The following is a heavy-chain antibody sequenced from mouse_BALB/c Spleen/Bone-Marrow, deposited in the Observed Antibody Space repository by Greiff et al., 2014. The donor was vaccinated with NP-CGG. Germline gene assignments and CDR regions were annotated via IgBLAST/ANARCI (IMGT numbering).Heavy chain of an antibody. J-gene: IGHJ4*01. D-gene: IGHD2-1*01. CDR3: ARQGVYYGKTYYAMDY. Sequence: EVQLQQSGGGLVQPGGSLKISCAASGFTFSSYIMSWVRQTPEKRLEWVAYISNGGGSTYYPDTVKGRFTISRDNAENTLYLQMISLKSEDTAMYYCARQGVYYGKTYYAMDYWGQGTSVTVSS. V-gene: IGHV5-12-2*01. CDR1: GFTFSSYI. CDR2: ISNGGGST.